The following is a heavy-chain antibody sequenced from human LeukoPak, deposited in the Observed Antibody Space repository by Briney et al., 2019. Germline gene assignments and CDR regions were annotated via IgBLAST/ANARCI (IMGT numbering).Heavy chain of an antibody. CDR2: INPNSGGA. D-gene: IGHD2-15*01. CDR3: TGGPPEYCSGGSCYSGRNWFDP. V-gene: IGHV1-2*02. J-gene: IGHJ5*02. CDR1: GYTFTGYY. Sequence: APVKVSCKASGYTFTGYYMHWVRQAPGQGLEWMGWINPNSGGADYAQKFQGRVTMTRDTSINTAYMALNRLKSDDTAIYYCTGGPPEYCSGGSCYSGRNWFDPWGQGTLVTVSS.